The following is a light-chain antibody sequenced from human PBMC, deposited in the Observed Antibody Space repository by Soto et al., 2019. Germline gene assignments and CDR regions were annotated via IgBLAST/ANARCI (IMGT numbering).Light chain of an antibody. J-gene: IGKJ5*01. CDR2: GAS. CDR3: QQYGSSPPIT. V-gene: IGKV3-20*01. Sequence: EIVLTQSTGTLSLSPGERATLSCRASQSVSSSYLAWYQQQPSQAPRLLIYGASSRATGIPDRFSGSGSGTDFPLTISRLEPEDFAVYYCQQYGSSPPITFGRGTRLEIK. CDR1: QSVSSSY.